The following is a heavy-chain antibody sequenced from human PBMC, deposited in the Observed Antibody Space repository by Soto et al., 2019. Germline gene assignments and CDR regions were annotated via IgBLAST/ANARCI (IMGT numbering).Heavy chain of an antibody. CDR1: GFTVISKC. V-gene: IGHV3-53*01. CDR2: IYRAGKI. CDR3: ARDSGLIWGNYGMDV. Sequence: SLGLSCAAYGFTVISKCMTWVGRAPGKVLEWVSVIYRAGKIYYADSVKGLFTTSSDNSQNTWFLQMNSLRAEDTAVYYCARDSGLIWGNYGMDVWGQGTTVTVSS. J-gene: IGHJ6*02. D-gene: IGHD2-15*01.